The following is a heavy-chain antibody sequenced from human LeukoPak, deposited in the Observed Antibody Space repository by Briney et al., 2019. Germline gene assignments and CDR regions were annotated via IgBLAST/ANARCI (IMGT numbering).Heavy chain of an antibody. CDR1: GFTFSSYA. Sequence: GGSLRISCAASGFTFSSYAMHWVRQAPGKGLEWVAVISYDGSNKYYADSVKGRFTISRDNSKNTLYLQMNSLRAEDTAVYYCAREVMGAPGPTYYNYCGQTTVVTFS. J-gene: IGHJ4*02. CDR2: ISYDGSNK. D-gene: IGHD1-26*01. V-gene: IGHV3-30-3*01. CDR3: AREVMGAPGPTYYNY.